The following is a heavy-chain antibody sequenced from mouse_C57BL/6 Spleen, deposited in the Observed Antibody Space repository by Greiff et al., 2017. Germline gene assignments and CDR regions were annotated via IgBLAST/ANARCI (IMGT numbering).Heavy chain of an antibody. D-gene: IGHD2-5*01. CDR1: GYTFTSYG. Sequence: VQLQQSGAELARPGASVKLSCKASGYTFTSYGISWVKQRTGQGLEWIGEIYPRSGNTYYNEKFKGKATLTADKSSSTAYMELRSLTSEDSAVYFCARCYSNYVDFDYWGQGTTLTVSA. J-gene: IGHJ2*01. V-gene: IGHV1-81*01. CDR2: IYPRSGNT. CDR3: ARCYSNYVDFDY.